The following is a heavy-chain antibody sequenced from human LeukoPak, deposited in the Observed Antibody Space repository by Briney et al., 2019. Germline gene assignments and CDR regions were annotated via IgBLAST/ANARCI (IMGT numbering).Heavy chain of an antibody. CDR1: GFTFSSYG. D-gene: IGHD2-2*01. J-gene: IGHJ6*03. Sequence: GGSLRLSRSASGFTFSSYGMYCVRQALGKGLEWVAFIRYDGSNKYYADSVKGRFTISRDNSKNTLYLQMNSLRAEDTAVYYCAKDSADCSSTSCYYYYYYMDVWGKGTTVTVSS. V-gene: IGHV3-30*02. CDR2: IRYDGSNK. CDR3: AKDSADCSSTSCYYYYYYMDV.